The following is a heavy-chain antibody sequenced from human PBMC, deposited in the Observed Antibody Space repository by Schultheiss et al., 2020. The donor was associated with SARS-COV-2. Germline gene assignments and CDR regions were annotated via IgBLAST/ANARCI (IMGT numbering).Heavy chain of an antibody. J-gene: IGHJ6*02. V-gene: IGHV3-23*01. CDR1: GFTFSNYA. D-gene: IGHD3-3*01. CDR2: ISGSGGST. CDR3: AKAGYDFWSGYYTSLSYYYYYGMDV. Sequence: GGSLRLSCAASGFTFSNYAMSWVRQAPGKGLEWVSAISGSGGSTYYADSVKGRFSIWRDNSKSTLYLQMNRLRADDTAVYYCAKAGYDFWSGYYTSLSYYYYYGMDVWGQGTTVTVSS.